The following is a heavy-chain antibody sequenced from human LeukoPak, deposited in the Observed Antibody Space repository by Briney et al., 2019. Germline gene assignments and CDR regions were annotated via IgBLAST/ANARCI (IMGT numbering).Heavy chain of an antibody. Sequence: ASVKVSCKASGYTFTGYYMHWVRQAPGQGLEWMGWINPNSGDTNYAQKLQGRVTMTTDTSTSTAYMELRSLRSDDTAVYYCATAHYGSGSYYPYYFDYWGQGTLVTVSS. CDR3: ATAHYGSGSYYPYYFDY. CDR2: INPNSGDT. CDR1: GYTFTGYY. V-gene: IGHV1-2*02. D-gene: IGHD3-10*01. J-gene: IGHJ4*02.